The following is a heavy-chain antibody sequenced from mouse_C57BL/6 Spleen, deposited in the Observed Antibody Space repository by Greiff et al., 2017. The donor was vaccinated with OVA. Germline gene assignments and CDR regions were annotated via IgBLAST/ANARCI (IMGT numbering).Heavy chain of an antibody. J-gene: IGHJ4*01. V-gene: IGHV3-6*01. Sequence: EVQLQESGPGLVKPSQSLSLTCSVTGYSITSGYYWNWIRQFPGNKLEWMGYISYDGSNNYNPSLKNRISITRDTSKNQFFLKLNSVTTEDTATYYCAGDYGAMDYWGQGTSVTVSS. CDR1: GYSITSGYY. D-gene: IGHD1-1*01. CDR3: AGDYGAMDY. CDR2: ISYDGSN.